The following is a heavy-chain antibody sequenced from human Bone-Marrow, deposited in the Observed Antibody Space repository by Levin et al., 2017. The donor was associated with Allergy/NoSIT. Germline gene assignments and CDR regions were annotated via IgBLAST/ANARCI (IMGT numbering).Heavy chain of an antibody. CDR3: AKDDGTAYYSFDS. D-gene: IGHD1-26*01. CDR1: GFTFSTYA. CDR2: VSDGGDYT. J-gene: IGHJ4*02. Sequence: WASVKVSCAASGFTFSTYAMNWVRQAPGQGLEWVSSVSDGGDYTFYADSVKGRFTISRDNSKNTLYLQMNSLRAEDTALYYCAKDDGTAYYSFDSWGQGTLVTVSS. V-gene: IGHV3-23*01.